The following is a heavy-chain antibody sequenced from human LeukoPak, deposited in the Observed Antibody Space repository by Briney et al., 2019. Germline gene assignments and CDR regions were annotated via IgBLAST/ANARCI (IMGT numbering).Heavy chain of an antibody. V-gene: IGHV5-51*01. J-gene: IGHJ4*02. CDR1: GYSFTSYW. Sequence: KSWESLKISCKGSGYSFTSYWIGWVRQMPGKGLGWMGIIYPGDSDTRYSPSFQGQVTISADKSISTAYLQWSSLKASDTAMYYCARREYYYDSSGYYAYDYWGQGTLVTVSS. CDR3: ARREYYYDSSGYYAYDY. CDR2: IYPGDSDT. D-gene: IGHD3-22*01.